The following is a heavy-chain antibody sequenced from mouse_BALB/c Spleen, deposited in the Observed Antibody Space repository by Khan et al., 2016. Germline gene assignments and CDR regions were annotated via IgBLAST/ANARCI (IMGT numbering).Heavy chain of an antibody. J-gene: IGHJ2*01. Sequence: EVQLQESGPGLVKPSQSLSLTCTVTGYSITSDYAWNWIRQFPGNKLEWMGYISYSGSTSYNPSLKSRISITRDTSKNQFFLQLNSVTTEDTATYYCARENGNYYFDCWGQGTTLTVSS. CDR1: GYSITSDYA. D-gene: IGHD2-1*01. V-gene: IGHV3-2*02. CDR2: ISYSGST. CDR3: ARENGNYYFDC.